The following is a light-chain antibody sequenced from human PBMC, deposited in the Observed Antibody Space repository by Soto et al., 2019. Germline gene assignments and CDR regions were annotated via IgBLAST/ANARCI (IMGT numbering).Light chain of an antibody. Sequence: QSVLTQPPSASGPPGQWVTISCSGSSSNIGSHPVYWYQQFPGMAPKLLFYRDVNRPSGVPDRMSASKSGTSASLAISGLRYEDEAIYYCATRDDSLSGSVVFGGGTKLTVL. CDR2: RDV. CDR1: SSNIGSHP. CDR3: ATRDDSLSGSVV. J-gene: IGLJ2*01. V-gene: IGLV1-47*01.